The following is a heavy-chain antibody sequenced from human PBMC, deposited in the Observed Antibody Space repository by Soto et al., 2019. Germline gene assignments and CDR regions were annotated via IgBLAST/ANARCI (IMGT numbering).Heavy chain of an antibody. V-gene: IGHV4-59*01. Sequence: PSETLSLTCTVSGGSISIYYWSWIRQPPGKGLEWIGYIYYSGSTNYNPSLKSRVTISVDTSKNQFSPKLSSVTAADTAVYYCARGRSNYDFWSGPQYYFDYWCHGPLVTVSS. CDR1: GGSISIYY. CDR3: ARGRSNYDFWSGPQYYFDY. CDR2: IYYSGST. J-gene: IGHJ4*01. D-gene: IGHD3-3*01.